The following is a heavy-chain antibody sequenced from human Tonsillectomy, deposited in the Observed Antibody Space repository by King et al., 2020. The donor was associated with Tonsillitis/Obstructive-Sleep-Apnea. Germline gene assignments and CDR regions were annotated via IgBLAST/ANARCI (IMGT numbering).Heavy chain of an antibody. J-gene: IGHJ4*02. CDR1: GYIFTSYY. CDR2: SNPSGGST. Sequence: QLVQSGAEVKKPGASVKVSCKASGYIFTSYYMHWVRQAPGKGIEWMGISNPSGGSTTYAQKFQGRVTMTRDTSTSTVYMELSSLRSEDTAVYYCARQPISSAGVAHLYDYWGQGTLVTVSS. D-gene: IGHD3-3*01. CDR3: ARQPISSAGVAHLYDY. V-gene: IGHV1-46*01.